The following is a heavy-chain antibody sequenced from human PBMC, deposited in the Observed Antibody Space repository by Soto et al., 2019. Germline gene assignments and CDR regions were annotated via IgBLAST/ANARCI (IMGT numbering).Heavy chain of an antibody. V-gene: IGHV1-2*02. CDR2: INPKFGDT. CDR1: GYTFTAYY. CDR3: ARNMDYYYGPGSGNGHGF. Sequence: QVQFVQSGAEVKEPGDSVRVSCEASGYTFTAYYIHWVPQAPGQGLEWMGWINPKFGDTTYAQDFQGRVSMTRDMSISTVYMELSRLTSDDTAIYYCARNMDYYYGPGSGNGHGFWGQGTTVTVFS. D-gene: IGHD3-10*01. J-gene: IGHJ6*02.